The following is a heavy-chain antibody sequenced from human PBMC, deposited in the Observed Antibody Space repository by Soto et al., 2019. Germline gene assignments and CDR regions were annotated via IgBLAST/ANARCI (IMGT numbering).Heavy chain of an antibody. CDR1: GGTFSSYA. J-gene: IGHJ5*02. CDR2: IIPIFGTA. CDR3: AREPRIAVAGTWLDP. Sequence: GASVKVSCKASGGTFSSYAISWVRQAPGQGLEWMGGIIPIFGTANYAQKFQGRVTITADESTSTAYMELSSLRSEDTAVYYCAREPRIAVAGTWLDPWGQGTLVTVSS. D-gene: IGHD6-19*01. V-gene: IGHV1-69*13.